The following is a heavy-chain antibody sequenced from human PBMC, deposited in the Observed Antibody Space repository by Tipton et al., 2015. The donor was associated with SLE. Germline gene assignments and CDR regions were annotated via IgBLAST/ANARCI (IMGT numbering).Heavy chain of an antibody. V-gene: IGHV4-34*01. CDR1: GGSFSGYY. CDR3: ARGWGHSGSDRLCLGY. CDR2: INHSGST. J-gene: IGHJ4*02. Sequence: TLSLTCAVYGGSFSGYYWSWIRQPPGKGLEWIGEINHSGSTNYNPSLKSRVTISVDTSKNQFSLKLSSVTAADTAVYYCARGWGHSGSDRLCLGYWGQGTLVTVSS. D-gene: IGHD1-26*01.